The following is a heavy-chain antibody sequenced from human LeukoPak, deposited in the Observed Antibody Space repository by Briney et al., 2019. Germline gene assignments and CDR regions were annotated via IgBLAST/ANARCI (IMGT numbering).Heavy chain of an antibody. D-gene: IGHD3-22*01. V-gene: IGHV7-4-1*02. J-gene: IGHJ4*02. CDR3: ARGYYYDSSGYRQIIDY. CDR2: INTNTGNP. CDR1: GYTFTSYA. Sequence: ASVKASCKASGYTFTSYAMNWVRQAPGQGLEWMGWINTNTGNPTYAQGFTGRFVFSLDTSVSTAYLQISSLKAEDTAVYYCARGYYYDSSGYRQIIDYWGQGTLVTVSS.